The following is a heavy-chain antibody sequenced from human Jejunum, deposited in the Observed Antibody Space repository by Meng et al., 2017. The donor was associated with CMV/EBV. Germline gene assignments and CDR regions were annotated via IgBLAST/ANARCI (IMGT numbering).Heavy chain of an antibody. CDR2: VSSVSSYT. CDR3: ARDRYCTNGVCYTHFDS. J-gene: IGHJ4*02. D-gene: IGHD2-8*01. V-gene: IGHV3-11*06. CDR1: GFTFDDYY. Sequence: VQCVDDGGGLVKPGGSLRLSCADSGFTFDDYYMNWIRQAPGKGLEWVSSVSSVSSYTNYADSVKGRFTISRDNAKNSLYLQMNSLRAEDTAVYYCARDRYCTNGVCYTHFDSWGQGTLVTVSS.